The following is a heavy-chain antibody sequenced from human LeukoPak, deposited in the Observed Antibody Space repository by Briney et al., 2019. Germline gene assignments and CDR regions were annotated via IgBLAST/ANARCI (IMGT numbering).Heavy chain of an antibody. Sequence: PSETLSLTCTVSGGSISSFYWSWIQQPPGKGLEWVGYIYYIGSTNYNPSLNSRVTISLDTSKNQFSLKLNSVTAADTAVYYCARKRHGGPLDYWGQGTLVTVSS. J-gene: IGHJ4*02. CDR1: GGSISSFY. V-gene: IGHV4-59*01. D-gene: IGHD3-10*01. CDR3: ARKRHGGPLDY. CDR2: IYYIGST.